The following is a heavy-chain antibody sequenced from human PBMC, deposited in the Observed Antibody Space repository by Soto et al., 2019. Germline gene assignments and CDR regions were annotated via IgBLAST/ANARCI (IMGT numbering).Heavy chain of an antibody. D-gene: IGHD2-2*01. J-gene: IGHJ5*02. V-gene: IGHV4-34*01. CDR1: GGSFSGYY. Sequence: NPSETLSLTCAVYGGSFSGYYWSWIRQPPGKGLEWIGEINHSGSTNYNPSLKSRVTISVDTSKNQFSLKLSSVTAADTAVYYCASGIIVVVPNRGYWFDPWGQGTLVTVSS. CDR2: INHSGST. CDR3: ASGIIVVVPNRGYWFDP.